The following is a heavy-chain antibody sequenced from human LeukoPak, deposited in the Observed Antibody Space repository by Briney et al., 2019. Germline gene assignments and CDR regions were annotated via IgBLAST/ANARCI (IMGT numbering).Heavy chain of an antibody. V-gene: IGHV1-69*04. CDR2: IIPILGIA. CDR1: GGTFSSYA. Sequence: SVKVSCKASGGTFSSYAISWVRQAPGQGLEWMGRIIPILGIANYAQKFQGRVTITADKSTSTAYMELSSLRSEDTAVYYCAREGRRTSPEDYWGQGTLVTVSS. CDR3: AREGRRTSPEDY. J-gene: IGHJ4*02.